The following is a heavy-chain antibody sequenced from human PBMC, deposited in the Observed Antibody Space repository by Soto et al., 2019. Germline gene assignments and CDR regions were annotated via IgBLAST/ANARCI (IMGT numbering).Heavy chain of an antibody. D-gene: IGHD3-22*01. Sequence: LKISCKGSGYSFTSYWIGWVRQMPGKGLEWMGIIYPGDSDTRYSPSFQGQVTISADKSISTAYLQWSSLKASDTAIYYCASKRASGYSTGDYYYGMDVWGQGTTVTVSS. CDR3: ASKRASGYSTGDYYYGMDV. J-gene: IGHJ6*02. V-gene: IGHV5-51*01. CDR2: IYPGDSDT. CDR1: GYSFTSYW.